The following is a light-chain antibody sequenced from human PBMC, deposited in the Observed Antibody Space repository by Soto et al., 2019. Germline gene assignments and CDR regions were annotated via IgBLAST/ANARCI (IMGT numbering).Light chain of an antibody. CDR1: QSVSSY. Sequence: EIVLTQSPATLSLSPGERATLSCRASQSVSSYLAWYQQKPGQAPRLLIYDASNRATGIPSRFSGSGSGTDFTLTIRSLEPEDFAVYSSQQRSNWPLTFGGGTKVEIK. J-gene: IGKJ4*01. V-gene: IGKV3-11*01. CDR3: QQRSNWPLT. CDR2: DAS.